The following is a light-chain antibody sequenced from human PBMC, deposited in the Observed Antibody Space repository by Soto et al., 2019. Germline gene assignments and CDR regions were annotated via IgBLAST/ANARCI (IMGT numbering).Light chain of an antibody. CDR1: RSISSW. CDR2: KAS. V-gene: IGKV1-5*03. J-gene: IGKJ1*01. CDR3: QQYNGT. Sequence: DIQMTQSPSTLSASVGDRVTITCRASRSISSWLAWYQQKPGKAPKLLIYKASTLESGAPSRFSGSGSGTEFIFTISSLQPDDSATYYCQQYNGTFGQGTKVDI.